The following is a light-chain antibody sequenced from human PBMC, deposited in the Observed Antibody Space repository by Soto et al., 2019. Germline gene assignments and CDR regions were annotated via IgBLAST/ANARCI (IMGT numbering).Light chain of an antibody. CDR2: GAS. V-gene: IGKV3-15*01. Sequence: IVMTQSPATLSLSPGERATLSCRANQSLGTNLGWYQQKPGQAPRLLIYGASTRATAIPARFSGSGSGTEFTLTIASLQSEDFAVYYCQHYADWPLTFGGGTKVEIK. CDR3: QHYADWPLT. CDR1: QSLGTN. J-gene: IGKJ4*01.